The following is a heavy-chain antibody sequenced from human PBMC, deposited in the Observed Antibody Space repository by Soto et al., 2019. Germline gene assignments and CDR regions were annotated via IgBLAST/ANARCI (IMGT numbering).Heavy chain of an antibody. D-gene: IGHD3-9*01. CDR3: AHKGPEDWPLDY. Sequence: QITLKESGPTLVRPTRTLTLTCAFSGFSLSTSGVGVGWIRQPPGKALEWLAVIYWDASKHYSPSLRSRLTITKDTSKNQVVLTMTNMDPMDTGTYYCAHKGPEDWPLDYWGQGTLVTVSS. J-gene: IGHJ4*02. CDR1: GFSLSTSGVG. CDR2: IYWDASK. V-gene: IGHV2-5*02.